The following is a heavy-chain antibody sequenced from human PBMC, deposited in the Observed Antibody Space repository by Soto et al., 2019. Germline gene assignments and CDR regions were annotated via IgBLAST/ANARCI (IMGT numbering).Heavy chain of an antibody. CDR2: ISYDGSNK. CDR3: FLQVGPLEPWGNWFDP. D-gene: IGHD1-1*01. CDR1: GFTFSSYA. Sequence: GGSLRLSCAASGFTFSSYAMHWVRQAPGKGLEWVAVISYDGSNKYYADSVKGRFTISRDNSKNTLYLQMNSLRAEDTAVYYCFLQVGPLEPWGNWFDPWGQGTLVTVSS. V-gene: IGHV3-30-3*01. J-gene: IGHJ5*02.